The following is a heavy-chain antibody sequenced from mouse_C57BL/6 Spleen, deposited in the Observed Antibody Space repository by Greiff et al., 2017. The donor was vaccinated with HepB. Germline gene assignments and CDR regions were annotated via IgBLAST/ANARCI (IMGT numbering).Heavy chain of an antibody. CDR2: ISYDGSN. CDR3: ATQTAQATFDY. J-gene: IGHJ2*01. CDR1: GYSITSGYY. V-gene: IGHV3-6*01. Sequence: DVKLQESGPGLVKPSQSLSLTCSVTGYSITSGYYWNWIRQFPGNKLEWMGYISYDGSNNYNPSLKNRISITRDTSKNQFFLKLNSVTTEDTATYYCATQTAQATFDYWGQGTTLTVSS. D-gene: IGHD3-2*02.